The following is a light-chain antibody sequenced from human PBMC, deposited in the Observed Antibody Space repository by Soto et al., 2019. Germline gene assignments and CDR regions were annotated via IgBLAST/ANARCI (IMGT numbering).Light chain of an antibody. CDR1: QGIRDD. CDR3: LQYYTYPYT. CDR2: AAS. Sequence: AIQMTQSSSSLSASVGDRVTITCRASQGIRDDLNWYQQKPGKAPKLLIYAASSLQSGVPSRFSASGSGTDFTLTISSLQPEDFTAYYCLQYYTYPYTFGQGTKVEIK. V-gene: IGKV1-6*01. J-gene: IGKJ2*01.